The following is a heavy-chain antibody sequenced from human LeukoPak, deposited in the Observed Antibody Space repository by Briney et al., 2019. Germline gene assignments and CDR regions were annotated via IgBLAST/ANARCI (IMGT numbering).Heavy chain of an antibody. D-gene: IGHD1-26*01. CDR3: AKGASVGTTSFFDY. J-gene: IGHJ4*02. V-gene: IGHV3-23*01. CDR1: GFTFSTSA. CDR2: ISESGGST. Sequence: GGSLRLSCVVSGFTFSTSAMSWVRQAPGKGLEWVSGISESGGSTYYADSVKGRFTSSRDSSKNTLYLQINSLRAEDTAVYYCAKGASVGTTSFFDYWGQGTLVTVSS.